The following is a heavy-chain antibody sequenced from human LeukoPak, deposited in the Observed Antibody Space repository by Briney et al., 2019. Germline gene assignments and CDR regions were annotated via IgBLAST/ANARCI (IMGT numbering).Heavy chain of an antibody. CDR3: ARGEIPIAAAGITFDY. CDR1: EGTLRSYA. V-gene: IGHV1-69*05. Sequence: ASVRVSSKASEGTLRSYAISLGRQAPGQGLEWMGGIIPIFGTANYAQKFQGRVTITTDESTSTAYMELSSLRSEDTAVYYCARGEIPIAAAGITFDYWGQGTLVTVSS. J-gene: IGHJ4*02. CDR2: IIPIFGTA. D-gene: IGHD6-13*01.